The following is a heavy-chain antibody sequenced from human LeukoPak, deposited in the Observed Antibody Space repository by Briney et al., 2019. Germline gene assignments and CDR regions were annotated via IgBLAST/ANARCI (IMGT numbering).Heavy chain of an antibody. V-gene: IGHV4-30-2*01. J-gene: IGHJ4*02. CDR3: ASIRYFDWLFLFDY. CDR2: IYHSGST. CDR1: GGSISSGGYS. Sequence: SQTLSLTCAVSGGSISSGGYSWSWLRQPPGTGLEWIGYIYHSGSTYYNPSLKSRVTISVDRSKNQFSLKLSSVTAADTAVHYCASIRYFDWLFLFDYWGQGTLVTVSS. D-gene: IGHD3-9*01.